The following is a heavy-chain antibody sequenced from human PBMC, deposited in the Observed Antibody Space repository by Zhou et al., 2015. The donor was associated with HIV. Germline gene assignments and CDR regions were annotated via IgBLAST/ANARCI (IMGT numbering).Heavy chain of an antibody. J-gene: IGHJ4*02. D-gene: IGHD1-26*01. CDR1: GGTFSGSD. CDR2: ITPMFETE. CDR3: ARGEGLSGSYFGY. V-gene: IGHV1-69*06. Sequence: LVQSGTEVKKPGSSVKVSCRATGGTFSGSDISWVRQAPGQGLEWMGSITPMFETETYAEKFRARLTITVDKSTSAAYMELSSLTSEDAAVYYCARGEGLSGSYFGYWGQGTLVTVSS.